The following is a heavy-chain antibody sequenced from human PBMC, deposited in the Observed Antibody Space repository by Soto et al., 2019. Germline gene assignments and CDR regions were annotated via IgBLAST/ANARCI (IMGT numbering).Heavy chain of an antibody. D-gene: IGHD1-20*01. Sequence: ESLKISFKASGYSLTNYWIGWVRQIPGKGLEWMAIIYPGDSDARYRPSFQGQVTISADKSINTAYLQWSSLKASDTAMYYCARSRITGTTWSFDKWGQGTLVTVSS. J-gene: IGHJ4*02. CDR3: ARSRITGTTWSFDK. CDR2: IYPGDSDA. V-gene: IGHV5-51*01. CDR1: GYSLTNYW.